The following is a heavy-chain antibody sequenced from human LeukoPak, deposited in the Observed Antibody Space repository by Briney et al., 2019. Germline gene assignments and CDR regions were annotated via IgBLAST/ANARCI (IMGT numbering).Heavy chain of an antibody. CDR3: ARGYSGSYGRFDY. D-gene: IGHD1-26*01. V-gene: IGHV4-61*01. Sequence: SETLSLTCTVSGGSVSSGSYYWSWIRQPPGKGLEWIGYIYYSGSTNYNPSLKSRVTISVDTSKNQFSLKLSSVTAADTAVYYCARGYSGSYGRFDYWGQGTLVTVSS. CDR2: IYYSGST. J-gene: IGHJ4*02. CDR1: GGSVSSGSYY.